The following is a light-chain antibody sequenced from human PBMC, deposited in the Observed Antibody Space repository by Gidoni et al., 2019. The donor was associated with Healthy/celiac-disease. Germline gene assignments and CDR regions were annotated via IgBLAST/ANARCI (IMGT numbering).Light chain of an antibody. CDR1: NSGSKS. CDR2: YDS. J-gene: IGLJ2*01. V-gene: IGLV3-21*04. Sequence: SYVLTQPPSVSVAPGKTARITCGGNNSGSKSVHWYKQKPGQAPVLVIYYDSDRPSGIPERLSGFNSGNTATLTISRVEAGDEDDYYCQVWDSSSDVVFGGGTKLTVL. CDR3: QVWDSSSDVV.